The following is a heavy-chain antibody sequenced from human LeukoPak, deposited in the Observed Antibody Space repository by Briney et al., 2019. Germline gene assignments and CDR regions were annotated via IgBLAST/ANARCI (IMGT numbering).Heavy chain of an antibody. D-gene: IGHD3-3*01. CDR3: ARDYYDFWSGYPRPVDAFDI. CDR1: GGTFSSYA. CDR2: IIPIFGTA. J-gene: IGHJ3*02. Sequence: GSSVKVSCKASGGTFSSYAISWVRQAPGQGLEWMGGIIPIFGTANYAQKFQGRVTITTDESTSTAYMELSSLRSEDTAVYYCARDYYDFWSGYPRPVDAFDIWGQGTMVTVSS. V-gene: IGHV1-69*05.